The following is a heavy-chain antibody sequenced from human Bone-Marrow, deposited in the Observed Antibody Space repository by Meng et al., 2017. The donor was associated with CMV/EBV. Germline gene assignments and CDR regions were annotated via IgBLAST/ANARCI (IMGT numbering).Heavy chain of an antibody. CDR2: VNAGNGNT. J-gene: IGHJ5*02. D-gene: IGHD2-2*01. CDR3: AREGYCSSTNCPRWLDP. CDR1: FTFNSYA. V-gene: IGHV1-3*01. Sequence: FTFNSYAVHWVRQAPGQRLEWMGWVNAGNGNTIYSQKFQDRVTFTRDTSATTAYMELSSLRSEDTAVYYCAREGYCSSTNCPRWLDPWGQGTLVTVSS.